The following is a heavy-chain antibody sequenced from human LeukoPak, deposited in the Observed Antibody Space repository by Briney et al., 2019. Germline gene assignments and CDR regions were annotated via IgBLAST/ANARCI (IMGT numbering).Heavy chain of an antibody. D-gene: IGHD6-13*01. Sequence: PSETLSLTCTVSGGSISSSSYYWGWIRQPPGKGLEWIGSIYYSGSTNYNPSFKSRVTMSVDTSKNQFSLKLSSVTAADTAVYYCARHTRSGVAAAGSASFDPWGQGTLVTISS. CDR1: GGSISSSSYY. J-gene: IGHJ5*02. CDR3: ARHTRSGVAAAGSASFDP. V-gene: IGHV4-39*01. CDR2: IYYSGST.